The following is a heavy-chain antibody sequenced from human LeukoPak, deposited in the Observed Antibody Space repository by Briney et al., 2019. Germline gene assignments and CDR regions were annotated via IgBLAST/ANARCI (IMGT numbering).Heavy chain of an antibody. V-gene: IGHV4-59*01. CDR3: ARANSSGWYGRNDAFDI. Sequence: SETLSLTCTVSGGSISNYYWSWIRQPPGKGLEWIGYIYYSGSTDYSPSLKNRVTISVDTSKNHFSLTLSSVTAADTAVYYCARANSSGWYGRNDAFDIWGQGTMVTVSS. CDR2: IYYSGST. CDR1: GGSISNYY. D-gene: IGHD6-19*01. J-gene: IGHJ3*02.